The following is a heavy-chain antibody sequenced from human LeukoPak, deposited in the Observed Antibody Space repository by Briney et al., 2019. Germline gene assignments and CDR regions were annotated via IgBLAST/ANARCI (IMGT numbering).Heavy chain of an antibody. CDR3: ARGGFGGSGYYSGAFDI. J-gene: IGHJ3*02. D-gene: IGHD5-12*01. V-gene: IGHV4-61*01. CDR1: GGSVSNGRHY. Sequence: RASQTLSLTCTVSGGSVSNGRHYWSWIRQPPGKELEWIGYVFYTGSTNNNPSLKSRVTISVDTSKNQFSLKLSSVTAADTAVYYCARGGFGGSGYYSGAFDIWGQGTMVTVSS. CDR2: VFYTGST.